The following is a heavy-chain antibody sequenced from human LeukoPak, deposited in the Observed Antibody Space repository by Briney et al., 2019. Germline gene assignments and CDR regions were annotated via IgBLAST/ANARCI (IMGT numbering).Heavy chain of an antibody. CDR2: ISYDGSNK. V-gene: IGHV3-30-3*01. J-gene: IGHJ4*02. Sequence: SGGSLRLSCAASGFTFSSYAMHWVRQAPGKGLEWVAVISYDGSNKYYADSVKGRFTISRDNSKNTLYLQMNSLRAEDTAVYYCARVRIAVAGNGELGYWGQGTLVTVSS. CDR3: ARVRIAVAGNGELGY. CDR1: GFTFSSYA. D-gene: IGHD6-19*01.